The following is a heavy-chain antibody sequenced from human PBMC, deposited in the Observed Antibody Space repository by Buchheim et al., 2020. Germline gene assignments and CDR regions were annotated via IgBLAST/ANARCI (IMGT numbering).Heavy chain of an antibody. CDR2: INHSGST. CDR3: ARDGRKITFGGVIVIPAVD. D-gene: IGHD3-16*02. J-gene: IGHJ4*02. V-gene: IGHV4-34*01. CDR1: GGSFSGYY. Sequence: QVQLQQWGAGLLKPSETLSLTCAVYGGSFSGYYWSWIRQPPGKGLEWIGEINHSGSTNYNPSLKSRVTISVDTSKNQFSLKLSSVTAADTAVYYCARDGRKITFGGVIVIPAVDWGQGTL.